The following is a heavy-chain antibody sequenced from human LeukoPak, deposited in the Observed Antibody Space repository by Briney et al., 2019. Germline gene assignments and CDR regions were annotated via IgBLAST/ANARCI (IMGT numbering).Heavy chain of an antibody. CDR2: ISSNGDNT. V-gene: IGHV3-64D*06. J-gene: IGHJ4*02. CDR1: GFTFSTYV. Sequence: GGSRRLSCSVAGFTFSTYVMHWVRQAAGKVLEYVSAISSNGDNTYYAESVKGRFTISRDNSKNTLYLQMSSLRADDTAVYYCERGTGYWGQGTLVTVSS. CDR3: ERGTGY.